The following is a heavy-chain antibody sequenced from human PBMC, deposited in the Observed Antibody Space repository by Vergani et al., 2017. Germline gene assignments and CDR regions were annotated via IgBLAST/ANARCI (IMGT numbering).Heavy chain of an antibody. V-gene: IGHV4-34*01. CDR2: INHSGST. CDR1: GGSFSGYY. J-gene: IGHJ6*03. CDR3: ARVRIXYCSSTSCYRPNYYYYYYMDV. Sequence: QVQLQQWGAGLLKPSETLSLTCAVYGGSFSGYYWSWIRQPPGKGLEWIGEINHSGSTNYNPSLKSRVTISVDTSKNQFSLKLSSVTAADTAVYYCARVRIXYCSSTSCYRPNYYYYYYMDVWGKGTTVTVSS. D-gene: IGHD2-2*01.